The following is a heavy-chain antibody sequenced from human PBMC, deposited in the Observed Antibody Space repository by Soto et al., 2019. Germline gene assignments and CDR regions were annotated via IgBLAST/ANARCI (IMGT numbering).Heavy chain of an antibody. J-gene: IGHJ4*02. CDR1: GASLRSGSYY. Sequence: SETLSLTCTVSGASLRSGSYYRSWIRQPPGKGLEWIGYISHSGRTNYDPSLKSRLTMSVDTSQNQFSLQLNSVTAADTAVYYCSYGSSFDYWGQGTLVTVSS. V-gene: IGHV4-61*01. CDR3: SYGSSFDY. D-gene: IGHD3-10*01. CDR2: ISHSGRT.